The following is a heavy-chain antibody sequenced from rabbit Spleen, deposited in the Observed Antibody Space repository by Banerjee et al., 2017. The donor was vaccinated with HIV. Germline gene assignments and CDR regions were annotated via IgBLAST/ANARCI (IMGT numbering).Heavy chain of an antibody. CDR2: IDPFFGTT. CDR3: ARDPAYASGSGASIPYL. CDR1: GFYFSTYY. D-gene: IGHD1-1*01. V-gene: IGHV1S7*01. J-gene: IGHJ4*01. Sequence: QLVEAGGGLGQPGGSLKLSCKGSGFYFSTYYMCWVRQASGKGLEWIGYIDPFFGTTYYASWVNGRFTISSHNAQNTLYLQLNSLTVADTATYFCARDPAYASGSGASIPYLWGQGTLVTVS.